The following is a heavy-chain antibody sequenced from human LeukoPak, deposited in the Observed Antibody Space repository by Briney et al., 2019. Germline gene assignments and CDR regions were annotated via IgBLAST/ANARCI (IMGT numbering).Heavy chain of an antibody. CDR3: AKEVRDLEGYFDY. V-gene: IGHV3-30*02. J-gene: IGHJ4*02. CDR2: IRFDGSNK. Sequence: GGSLRLSCAASGFTFSNYGMHWVRQAPGKGLEWVAFIRFDGSNKYYADSVKGRFTISRGNSKNTLYLQMNSLRAEDTAVYYCAKEVRDLEGYFDYWGQGTLVTVSS. D-gene: IGHD1-1*01. CDR1: GFTFSNYG.